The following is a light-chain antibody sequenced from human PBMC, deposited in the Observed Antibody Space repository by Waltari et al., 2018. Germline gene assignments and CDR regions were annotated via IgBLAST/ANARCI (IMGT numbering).Light chain of an antibody. Sequence: IQLTQSPSSLSASVGARVTITCRASQGVNVYLALYQQKPGKAPKLLIYAASTLQSGVSSRFSGSGSGTDFTLTINSLQPEDIATYYCQQFNASPRTFGQGTNVEIK. V-gene: IGKV1-9*01. CDR3: QQFNASPRT. J-gene: IGKJ1*01. CDR2: AAS. CDR1: QGVNVY.